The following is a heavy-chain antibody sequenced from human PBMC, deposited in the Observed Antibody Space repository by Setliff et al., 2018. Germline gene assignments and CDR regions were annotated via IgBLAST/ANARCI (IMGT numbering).Heavy chain of an antibody. CDR2: IQKRGSTTT. J-gene: IGHJ4*02. Sequence: TCIVSGDSISGYFWSWIRQAPGKGLEWLGYIQKRGSTTTKYNPSLGSRISMSLDTSKNQFSLQLSSVSDGDTAVYYCARDQFSSGWYGPPESYFDCWGQGILVTVSS. V-gene: IGHV4-59*01. D-gene: IGHD6-19*01. CDR1: GDSISGYF. CDR3: ARDQFSSGWYGPPESYFDC.